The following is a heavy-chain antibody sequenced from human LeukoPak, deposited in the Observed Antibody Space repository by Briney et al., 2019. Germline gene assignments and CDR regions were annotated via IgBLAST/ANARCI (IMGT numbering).Heavy chain of an antibody. V-gene: IGHV1-8*03. CDR3: ARGSYPYYYYYMDV. CDR2: MNPNSGNT. Sequence: ASVKVSCKASGYTVTSYDINWVRQATGQGLEWMGRMNPNSGNTGYAQKFQGRVTITRNTSISTAYMELSSLRSEDTAVYYCARGSYPYYYYYMDVWGKGTTVTVSS. CDR1: GYTVTSYD. J-gene: IGHJ6*03.